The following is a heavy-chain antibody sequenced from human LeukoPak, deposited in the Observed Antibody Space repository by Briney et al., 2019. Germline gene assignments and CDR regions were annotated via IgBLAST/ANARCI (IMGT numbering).Heavy chain of an antibody. Sequence: PSETLSLTCAVYGGSFSGYYWSWIRQPPGKGLEWIGEINHIGSTNYNPSLKSRVTISVDTPKNHFSLKLSSVPAADTAVYYCARGRMRMPYRNWFDPWGQGTLVTVSS. CDR2: INHIGST. CDR1: GGSFSGYY. D-gene: IGHD2-8*01. J-gene: IGHJ5*02. V-gene: IGHV4-34*01. CDR3: ARGRMRMPYRNWFDP.